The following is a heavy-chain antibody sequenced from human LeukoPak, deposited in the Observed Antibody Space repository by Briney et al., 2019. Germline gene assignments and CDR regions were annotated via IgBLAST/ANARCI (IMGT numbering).Heavy chain of an antibody. Sequence: SETLTLPCTVSGGSISSYYWSWIRQPPGKGLEWLGYIYYSGSTKYYPSLKSRVTISVDASKTQYSLKLNSVTAADAAVYYCARGSRELYYFDYWGQGTLVTVSS. D-gene: IGHD1-7*01. CDR2: IYYSGST. CDR3: ARGSRELYYFDY. J-gene: IGHJ4*02. V-gene: IGHV4-59*01. CDR1: GGSISSYY.